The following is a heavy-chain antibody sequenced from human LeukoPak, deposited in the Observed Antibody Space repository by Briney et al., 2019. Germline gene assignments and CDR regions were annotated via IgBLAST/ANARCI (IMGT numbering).Heavy chain of an antibody. D-gene: IGHD1-26*01. CDR3: ARAAIVGATPRYFDY. Sequence: ASVKVTCKASGYTFTSYGIRWVRQAPGQGLEWMGWISAYNGNTSYAQKLQGRVTMTTDTSTSTAYMELRSLRSDDTAVYYCARAAIVGATPRYFDYWGQGTLVTVSS. V-gene: IGHV1-18*01. CDR2: ISAYNGNT. J-gene: IGHJ4*02. CDR1: GYTFTSYG.